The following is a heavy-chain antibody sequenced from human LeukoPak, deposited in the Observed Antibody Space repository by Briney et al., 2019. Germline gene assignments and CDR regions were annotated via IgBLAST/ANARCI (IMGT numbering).Heavy chain of an antibody. J-gene: IGHJ6*03. V-gene: IGHV1-2*02. Sequence: ASVKVSCKASGYTFTGYYMHWVRQAPGQGLEWMGWINPNSGGTNYAQKFQGRVTMTRDTSISTAYMELSRLRSDDTAVYYCARDGDYYDSSGYPYYYYYMDVWGKGTTVTVSS. CDR1: GYTFTGYY. CDR3: ARDGDYYDSSGYPYYYYYMDV. D-gene: IGHD3-22*01. CDR2: INPNSGGT.